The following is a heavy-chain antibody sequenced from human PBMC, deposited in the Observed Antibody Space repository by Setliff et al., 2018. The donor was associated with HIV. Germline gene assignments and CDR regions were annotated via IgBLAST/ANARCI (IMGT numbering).Heavy chain of an antibody. Sequence: SETLSLTCSVSGGSIKYDYWSWIRQSPGKGLEWIAWIHDSGSANYNPSLKSRVTISVDTSKNQFYLKLSSLTAADTAVYYCAREENFWSGLTNWFDPWGQGTLVTVSS. V-gene: IGHV4-59*12. CDR2: IHDSGSA. D-gene: IGHD3-3*01. CDR3: AREENFWSGLTNWFDP. CDR1: GGSIKYDY. J-gene: IGHJ5*02.